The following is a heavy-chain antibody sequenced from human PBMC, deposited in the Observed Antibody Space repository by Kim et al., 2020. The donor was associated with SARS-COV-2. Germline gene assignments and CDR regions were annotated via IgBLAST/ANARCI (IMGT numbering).Heavy chain of an antibody. Sequence: GGSLRLSCAASGFTFDDYAMHWVRQAPGKGLEWVSGISWNSGSIGYADSVKGRFTISRDNAKNSLYLQMNSLRAEDTALYYCAKDAPSKGSWYSPVYYYYYGMDVWGQGTTVTVSS. J-gene: IGHJ6*02. CDR3: AKDAPSKGSWYSPVYYYYYGMDV. V-gene: IGHV3-9*01. CDR2: ISWNSGSI. D-gene: IGHD6-13*01. CDR1: GFTFDDYA.